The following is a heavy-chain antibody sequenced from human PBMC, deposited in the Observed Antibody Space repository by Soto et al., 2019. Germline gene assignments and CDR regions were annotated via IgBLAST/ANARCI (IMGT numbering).Heavy chain of an antibody. CDR2: IIPIFGTA. CDR3: ASHGITGTWVYSYGMDV. Sequence: QVQLVQSGAEVKKPGSSVKVSCKASEGTFSSYAISWVRQAPGQGLEWMGGIIPIFGTANYAQKFQGRVTITADESTRTAYMELSSLRSEDTAVYYCASHGITGTWVYSYGMDVWGQGTTVTVSS. CDR1: EGTFSSYA. V-gene: IGHV1-69*12. J-gene: IGHJ6*02. D-gene: IGHD1-7*01.